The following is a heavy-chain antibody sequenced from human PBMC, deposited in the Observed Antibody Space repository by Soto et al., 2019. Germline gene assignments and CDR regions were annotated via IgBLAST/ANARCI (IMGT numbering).Heavy chain of an antibody. D-gene: IGHD1-26*01. CDR1: GYTFTSYG. CDR3: ARDGGPTSLFHY. Sequence: SSLKVSCKTSGYTFTSYGISWVRQAPGQGLEWMGWISAYNGNTNYAQKLQGRVTMTTDTSTSTAYMELRSLRSDDTPLYYWARDGGPTSLFHYWGQGTRVTVSS. CDR2: ISAYNGNT. J-gene: IGHJ4*02. V-gene: IGHV1-18*01.